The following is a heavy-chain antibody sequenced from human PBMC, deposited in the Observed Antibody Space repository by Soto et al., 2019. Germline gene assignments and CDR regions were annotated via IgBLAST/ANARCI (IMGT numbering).Heavy chain of an antibody. CDR1: GGSFSGYY. J-gene: IGHJ4*02. CDR3: ARRYGYYDFWYGTEFDY. CDR2: INHSGST. V-gene: IGHV4-34*01. D-gene: IGHD3-3*01. Sequence: PSETLSLTCAVYGGSFSGYYWSWIRQPPGKGLEWIGEINHSGSTNYNPSLKSRVTISVDTSKNQFSLKLSSVTAADTAVYYCARRYGYYDFWYGTEFDYWGQGTLVTVSS.